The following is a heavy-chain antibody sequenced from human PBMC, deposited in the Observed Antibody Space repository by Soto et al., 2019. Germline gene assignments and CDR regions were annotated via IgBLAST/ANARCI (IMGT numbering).Heavy chain of an antibody. V-gene: IGHV1-8*01. D-gene: IGHD3-10*01. J-gene: IGHJ1*01. CDR1: GYTFTSYD. CDR3: ARGPRNYYALWSYSYLRH. CDR2: MNPNNGNT. Sequence: GASVKVSCKASGYTFTSYDISWVRQATVQGLEWMGWMNPNNGNTDYAPKFQGRVTMTMNTHIGTDYMELSSLRSEDTAVYYCARGPRNYYALWSYSYLRHRGQGTMVTVSS.